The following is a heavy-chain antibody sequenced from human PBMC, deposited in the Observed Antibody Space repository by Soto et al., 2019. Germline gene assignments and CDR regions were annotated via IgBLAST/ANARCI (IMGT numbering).Heavy chain of an antibody. V-gene: IGHV4-30-4*01. J-gene: IGHJ5*02. CDR3: ARVMAAMQNWLDP. D-gene: IGHD2-2*01. CDR1: GGSISSIDYS. Sequence: NPSETLSLTCIVSGGSISSIDYSWGWIRQPPGKGLEWIGFIYHTGTTYYNPSLRSRVTISIDTSKSQFSMKLNSVTAADTAVYYCARVMAAMQNWLDPWGQGTLVTVSS. CDR2: IYHTGTT.